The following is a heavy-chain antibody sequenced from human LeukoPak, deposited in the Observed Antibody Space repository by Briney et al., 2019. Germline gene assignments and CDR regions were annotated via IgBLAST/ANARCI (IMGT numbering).Heavy chain of an antibody. V-gene: IGHV3-74*03. D-gene: IGHD3-9*01. CDR1: GFTFSTYW. J-gene: IGHJ4*02. CDR2: IRPEGTTT. Sequence: GGSMRLSCAASGFTFSTYWMHWVRQAPGKGLVCVARIRPEGTTTAYADSVKGRFTISRDNAKNTLFLQMNSLSAEDTAVYYCARDLDWILFDYWGRGSLVTVSS. CDR3: ARDLDWILFDY.